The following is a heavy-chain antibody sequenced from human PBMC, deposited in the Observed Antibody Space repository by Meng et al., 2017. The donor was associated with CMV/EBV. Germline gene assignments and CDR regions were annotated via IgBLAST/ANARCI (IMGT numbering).Heavy chain of an antibody. CDR1: GYTFTGYY. D-gene: IGHD2-15*01. J-gene: IGHJ4*02. CDR3: ARDDGSLDY. V-gene: IGHV1-2*02. CDR2: INPSSGGT. Sequence: GQAVRSGAEVKKPGASVKVSCKGYGYTFTGYYMHWVRQAPGQGLEWMGWINPSSGGTNYAQKFQGRVTMTRDTSISTAYMELSRLRSDDTAVYYCARDDGSLDYWGQGTLVTVSS.